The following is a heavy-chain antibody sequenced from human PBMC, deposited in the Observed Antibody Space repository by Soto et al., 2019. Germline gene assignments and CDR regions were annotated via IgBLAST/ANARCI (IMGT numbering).Heavy chain of an antibody. CDR1: GGSISSGDYY. V-gene: IGHV4-30-4*01. CDR2: IYYSGST. D-gene: IGHD4-4*01. Sequence: PSETLSLTCTVSGGSISSGDYYWSWIRQPPGKGLEWIGYIYYSGSTYYNPSLKSRVTISVDTSKNQFSLKLSSVTAEDTAVYYCAKDLDDYSSAIDFWGQGTLVTVSS. CDR3: AKDLDDYSSAIDF. J-gene: IGHJ4*02.